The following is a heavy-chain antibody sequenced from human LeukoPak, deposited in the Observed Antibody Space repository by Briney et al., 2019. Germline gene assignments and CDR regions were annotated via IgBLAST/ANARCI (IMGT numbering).Heavy chain of an antibody. CDR2: ISLSGVT. D-gene: IGHD1-26*01. CDR1: GGXISSTNC. J-gene: IGHJ4*02. V-gene: IGHV4-4*02. Sequence: SDTLSLTCVVSGGXISSTNCWSWVRQPPGQGLEWIGEISLSGVTNYNPSLKSRVTMSLDRSKNHLSLTLTSVTAADTAVYYCSRESGAFSPFGYWGQGTLVTVSS. CDR3: SRESGAFSPFGY.